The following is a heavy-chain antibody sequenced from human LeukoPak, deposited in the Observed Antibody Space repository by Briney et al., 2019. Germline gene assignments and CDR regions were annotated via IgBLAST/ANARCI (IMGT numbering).Heavy chain of an antibody. Sequence: SVKVSCKXSGGTFISYAISWVRQAPGQGLEWMGRIIPIFGTANYAQKFQGRVTITTDESTITAYMELSSLRSEDTAVYYCARLQLDYNWFDPWGQGTLVTVSS. V-gene: IGHV1-69*05. D-gene: IGHD6-13*01. J-gene: IGHJ5*02. CDR2: IIPIFGTA. CDR1: GGTFISYA. CDR3: ARLQLDYNWFDP.